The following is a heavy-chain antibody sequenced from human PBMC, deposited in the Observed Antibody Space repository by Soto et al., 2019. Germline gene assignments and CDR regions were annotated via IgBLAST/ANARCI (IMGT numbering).Heavy chain of an antibody. J-gene: IGHJ5*02. V-gene: IGHV3-23*01. CDR3: ARSGIAVAVPTSWFDP. CDR1: GFTFSSYA. D-gene: IGHD6-19*01. Sequence: GGSLRLSCAASGFTFSSYAMSWVRQAPGKGLEWVSAISGSGGSTYYADSVKGRFTISRDNSKNTLYLQMNSLRAEDTAVYYCARSGIAVAVPTSWFDPWGQGTLVTVSS. CDR2: ISGSGGST.